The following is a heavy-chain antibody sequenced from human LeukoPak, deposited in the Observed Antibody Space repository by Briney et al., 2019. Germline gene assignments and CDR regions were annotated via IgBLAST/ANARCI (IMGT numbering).Heavy chain of an antibody. CDR3: ARVPGPRYSSGWYRDSVETKDAFDI. V-gene: IGHV1-46*01. Sequence: GASVKVSCKASGYSFADYYMHWVRQAPGQGLEWMGIINPSGGSTSYAQKFQGRVTMTRDTSTSTVYMELSSLRSEDTAVYYCARVPGPRYSSGWYRDSVETKDAFDIWGQGTMVTVSS. J-gene: IGHJ3*02. D-gene: IGHD6-19*01. CDR2: INPSGGST. CDR1: GYSFADYY.